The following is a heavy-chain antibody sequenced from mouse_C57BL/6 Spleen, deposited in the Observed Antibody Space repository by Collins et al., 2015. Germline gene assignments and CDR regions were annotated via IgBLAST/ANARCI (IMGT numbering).Heavy chain of an antibody. Sequence: EVQLVESGGGLVKPGGSLKLSCAASGFTFSDYGMHWVRQAPEKGLEWVAYISSGSSTIYYADTVKGRFTISRDNAKNTLFLQMTSLRSEDTAMYYCARPLYYYGSSPWYFDVWGTGTTVTVSS. D-gene: IGHD1-1*01. CDR3: ARPLYYYGSSPWYFDV. CDR2: ISSGSSTI. V-gene: IGHV5-17*01. CDR1: GFTFSDYG. J-gene: IGHJ1*03.